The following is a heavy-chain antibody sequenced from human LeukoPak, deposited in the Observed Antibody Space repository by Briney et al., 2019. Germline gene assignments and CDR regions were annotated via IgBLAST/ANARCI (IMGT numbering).Heavy chain of an antibody. J-gene: IGHJ3*02. CDR3: ARESIVGATGAFDI. CDR1: GFTFSSYA. CDR2: ISSNGGST. Sequence: PGGYLRLSCAASGFTFSSYAMHWDRQAPGKGLEYVSAISSNGGSTYYANSVKGRFTISRDNSKNTLYLQMGSLRAEDMAVYYCARESIVGATGAFDIWGKRTIVNVSS. V-gene: IGHV3-64*01. D-gene: IGHD1-26*01.